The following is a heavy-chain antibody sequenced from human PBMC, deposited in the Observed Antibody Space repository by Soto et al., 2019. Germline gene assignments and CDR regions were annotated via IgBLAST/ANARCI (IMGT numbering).Heavy chain of an antibody. J-gene: IGHJ4*02. CDR1: GGSFSGYY. CDR3: VRGPNVGEYIPY. V-gene: IGHV4-34*01. D-gene: IGHD4-17*01. Sequence: SETLSLTCAVYGGSFSGYYWSWIRQPPGKGLEWIGEINHSGITNSNPSLKSRVTISEDRSKNQLSLKLSSVTAADTAVYFCVRGPNVGEYIPYWGQGMLVTVSS. CDR2: INHSGIT.